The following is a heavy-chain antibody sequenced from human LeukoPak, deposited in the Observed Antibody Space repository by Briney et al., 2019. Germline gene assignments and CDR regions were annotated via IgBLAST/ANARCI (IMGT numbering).Heavy chain of an antibody. J-gene: IGHJ4*02. Sequence: SETLSLTCAVYGGSFSGYYWSWIRQPPGKGLEWIGEINHSGSTNYNPSLKSRVTISVDTSKNQFSLKLSSVTAADTAVYYCARGGIFGVVIGFDYWGQGTLVTVSS. V-gene: IGHV4-34*01. CDR1: GGSFSGYY. CDR3: ARGGIFGVVIGFDY. CDR2: INHSGST. D-gene: IGHD3-3*01.